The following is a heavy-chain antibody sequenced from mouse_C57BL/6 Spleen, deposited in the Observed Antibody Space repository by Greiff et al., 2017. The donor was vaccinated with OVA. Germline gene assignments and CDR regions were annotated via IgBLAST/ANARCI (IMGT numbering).Heavy chain of an antibody. CDR2: IWSDGST. CDR3: ARQPPYDYDEDYYAMDY. CDR1: GFSLTSYG. J-gene: IGHJ4*01. D-gene: IGHD2-4*01. Sequence: QVQLKESGPGLVAPSQSLSITCTVSGFSLTSYGVHWVRQPPGKGLEWLVVIWSDGSTTYNSALKSRLRISKDNSKSQVFLKMNSLQTDDTAMYYCARQPPYDYDEDYYAMDYWGQGTSVTVSS. V-gene: IGHV2-6-1*01.